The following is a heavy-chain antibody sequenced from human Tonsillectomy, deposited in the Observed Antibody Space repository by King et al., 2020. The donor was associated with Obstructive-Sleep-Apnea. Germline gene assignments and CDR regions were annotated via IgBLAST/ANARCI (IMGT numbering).Heavy chain of an antibody. V-gene: IGHV1-24*01. CDR3: ATVVFAMYAMDV. D-gene: IGHD2-8*01. Sequence: QVQLVQSGAEVKNTGASVKVSCRVSGYTLTELSIHWVRQAPGKGLEWMGDFDREHSETIYAQNFQGRVTMTEDTSTDTAYMELSSLRSEDTAVYYCATVVFAMYAMDVWGQGTTVTVSS. CDR2: FDREHSET. CDR1: GYTLTELS. J-gene: IGHJ6*02.